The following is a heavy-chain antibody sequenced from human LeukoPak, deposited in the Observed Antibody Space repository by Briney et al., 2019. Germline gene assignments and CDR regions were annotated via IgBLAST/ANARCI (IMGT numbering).Heavy chain of an antibody. D-gene: IGHD6-19*01. V-gene: IGHV4-31*03. CDR3: ARDRVTVAGRDYSYYYGLDV. Sequence: SETLSLTCSVSGGSISSSDYYWSWIRQYPGKGLEWVGYVHHSGSASYNPSLKSRVTISGDTSKNQFSLKLSSVTAAHTAVYYCARDRVTVAGRDYSYYYGLDVWGQGTAVTVSS. CDR2: VHHSGSA. J-gene: IGHJ6*02. CDR1: GGSISSSDYY.